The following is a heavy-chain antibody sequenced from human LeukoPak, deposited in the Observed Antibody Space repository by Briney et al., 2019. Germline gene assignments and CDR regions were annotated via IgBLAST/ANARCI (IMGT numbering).Heavy chain of an antibody. J-gene: IGHJ6*02. V-gene: IGHV3-73*01. CDR3: TRHRDDYYYGMDV. Sequence: GGSLRLSCAASGFTFSGSAMHWVRQASGKGPEWVGRIRSKANSYATAYAASVKGRFTISRDDSKNTAYLQMNSLKTEDTAVYYCTRHRDDYYYGMDVWGQGTTVTVSS. CDR2: IRSKANSYAT. D-gene: IGHD2-21*01. CDR1: GFTFSGSA.